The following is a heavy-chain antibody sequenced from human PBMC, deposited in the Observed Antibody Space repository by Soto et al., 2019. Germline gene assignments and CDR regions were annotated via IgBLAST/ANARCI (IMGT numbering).Heavy chain of an antibody. CDR1: GYTFTSYY. CDR2: INPSGGST. D-gene: IGHD3-10*01. J-gene: IGHJ5*02. V-gene: IGHV1-46*01. Sequence: QVQLVQSGAEVKKPGASVKVSCKASGYTFTSYYMHWVRQAPGQGLEWMGKINPSGGSTSYAQKFAGRVTMTRDTSTSTVYMELSSLRSEDTAVYYCAVRSGYYGSGRRFDPWGQGTLVTVSS. CDR3: AVRSGYYGSGRRFDP.